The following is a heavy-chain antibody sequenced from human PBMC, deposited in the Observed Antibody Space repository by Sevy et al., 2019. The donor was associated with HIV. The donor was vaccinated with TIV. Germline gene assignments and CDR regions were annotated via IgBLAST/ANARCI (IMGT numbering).Heavy chain of an antibody. Sequence: GGSLRLSCAASGFTLSGSDMHWVRQASGKGLEWVGRIRSKANSYATAYAASVKGRFTISRDDSKNTAYLQMNSLKTEDTAVYYCTRPGAAAGWDYWGQGSLVTVSS. J-gene: IGHJ4*02. CDR2: IRSKANSYAT. CDR3: TRPGAAAGWDY. V-gene: IGHV3-73*01. CDR1: GFTLSGSD. D-gene: IGHD6-19*01.